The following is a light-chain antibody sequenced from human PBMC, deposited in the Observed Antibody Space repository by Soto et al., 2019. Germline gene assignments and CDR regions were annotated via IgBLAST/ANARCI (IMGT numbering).Light chain of an antibody. CDR2: LNS. J-gene: IGKJ1*01. V-gene: IGKV2-28*01. Sequence: DIVVTQSPLSLPVTPGEPASISCRSTKSLLHSNGYNYLDWYLQKPGQSPQLLIYLNSNRAPGVPDRFSGSGSGTDFTLKISRVEAEDVGVYYCMQALQAPPTFGQGTKVDIK. CDR3: MQALQAPPT. CDR1: KSLLHSNGYNY.